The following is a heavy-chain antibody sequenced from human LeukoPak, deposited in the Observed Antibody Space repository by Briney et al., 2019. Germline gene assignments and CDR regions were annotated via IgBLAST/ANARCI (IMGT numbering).Heavy chain of an antibody. V-gene: IGHV4-59*12. Sequence: SETLSLTCSVAGGSMSIYYWSWIRQPPGKGLEWIGYVSYSGSTNYNPSLKSRVTMSVDTSKNQFSLKLSSVTAADTAVYYCARSARDRTYYYDSSGYPTNLNWFDPWGQGTLVTVSS. D-gene: IGHD3-22*01. CDR2: VSYSGST. CDR3: ARSARDRTYYYDSSGYPTNLNWFDP. J-gene: IGHJ5*02. CDR1: GGSMSIYY.